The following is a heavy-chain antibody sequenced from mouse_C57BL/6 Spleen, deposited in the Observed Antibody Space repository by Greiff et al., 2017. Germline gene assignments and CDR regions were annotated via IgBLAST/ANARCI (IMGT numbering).Heavy chain of an antibody. CDR3: TRKTALMGY. D-gene: IGHD3-2*01. J-gene: IGHJ4*01. CDR2: IDPSDSYT. CDR1: GYTFTSYW. V-gene: IGHV1-69*01. Sequence: QVQLQQPGAELVMPGASVKLSCKASGYTFTSYWMHWVKQRPGQGLEWIGEIDPSDSYTNYNQKFKGKSTLTVDKSSSTAYMKLSSLTSEDSAVYYCTRKTALMGYRGQRTSVTVSS.